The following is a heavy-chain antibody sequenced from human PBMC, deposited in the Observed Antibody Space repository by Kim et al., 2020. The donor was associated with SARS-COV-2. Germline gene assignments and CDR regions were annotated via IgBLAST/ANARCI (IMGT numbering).Heavy chain of an antibody. J-gene: IGHJ6*02. Sequence: ASVKVSCKASGYTFTSYAMNWVRQAPGQGLEWMGWINTNTGNPTYAQGFTGRFVFSLDTSVSTAYLQISSLKAEDTAVYYCARGPPCPFFAILRYLGDYYGMDVWGQGTTVTVSS. V-gene: IGHV7-4-1*02. CDR1: GYTFTSYA. D-gene: IGHD3-9*01. CDR2: INTNTGNP. CDR3: ARGPPCPFFAILRYLGDYYGMDV.